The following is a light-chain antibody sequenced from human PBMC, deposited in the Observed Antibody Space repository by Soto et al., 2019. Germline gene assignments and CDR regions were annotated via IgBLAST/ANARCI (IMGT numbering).Light chain of an antibody. Sequence: EIVMTQFPATLSVSPGERATLFCRASQSVGNSLAWYQQKPGQAPRLLFYRASSRATGIAARFSGSGSGTEFTLTIGSLQSEDFAVYYCQQYKNWYTFGQGTKLEIK. CDR2: RAS. V-gene: IGKV3-15*01. CDR1: QSVGNS. CDR3: QQYKNWYT. J-gene: IGKJ2*01.